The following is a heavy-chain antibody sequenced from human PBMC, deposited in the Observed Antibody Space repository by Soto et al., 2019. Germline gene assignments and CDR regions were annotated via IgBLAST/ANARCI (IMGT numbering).Heavy chain of an antibody. CDR1: GFTFSSYW. CDR2: IKQDGSEK. V-gene: IGHV3-7*01. CDR3: AKGSGDWYYDILTGYKPLDY. D-gene: IGHD3-9*01. J-gene: IGHJ4*02. Sequence: GGSLRLSCAASGFTFSSYWMSWVRQAPGKGLEWVANIKQDGSEKYYVDSVKGRFTISRDNAKNSLYLQMNSLRAEDTAVYYCAKGSGDWYYDILTGYKPLDYWGQGTLVTVSS.